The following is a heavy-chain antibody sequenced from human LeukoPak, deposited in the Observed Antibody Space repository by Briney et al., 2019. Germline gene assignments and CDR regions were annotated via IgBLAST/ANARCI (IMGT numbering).Heavy chain of an antibody. CDR2: IYSSGSA. V-gene: IGHV4-61*01. J-gene: IGHJ4*02. Sequence: SETLSLTCIVSGDSVSRTSYYYWSWIRQPPGKGLERLGNIYSSGSANYNPSLKSRVTMSVDTSNNQFSLKLSSVTAADSAVYYCARFKSSGWYYFDYWGQGTLVTVSS. CDR1: GDSVSRTSYYY. D-gene: IGHD6-19*01. CDR3: ARFKSSGWYYFDY.